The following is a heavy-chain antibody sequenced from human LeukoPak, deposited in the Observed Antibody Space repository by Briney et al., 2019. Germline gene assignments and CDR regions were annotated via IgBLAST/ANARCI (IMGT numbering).Heavy chain of an antibody. CDR1: GFTFSSYE. D-gene: IGHD4-23*01. CDR3: ARVYGGFDY. Sequence: GGSLRLSCAASGFTFSSYEMNWVRQAPGKGLEWVSYISSSGSTTHYADSVKGRFTISRDNAKNTLYLQMNSLRAEDTAVYYCARVYGGFDYWGQGTLVTVSS. CDR2: ISSSGSTT. J-gene: IGHJ4*02. V-gene: IGHV3-48*03.